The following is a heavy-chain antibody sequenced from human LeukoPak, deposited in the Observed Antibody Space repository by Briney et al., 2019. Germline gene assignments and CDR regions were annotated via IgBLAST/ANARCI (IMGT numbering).Heavy chain of an antibody. CDR2: INPSGGDT. D-gene: IGHD6-13*01. V-gene: IGHV1-46*01. J-gene: IGHJ4*02. CDR1: GYTFTNYY. CDR3: VRGGLLSRTSATEPPWEY. Sequence: PAASVKVSCKASGYTFTNYYMHWVRQAPGQGLEWMGIINPSGGDTTYAQKFQGRVTVTRDTSTSTIFMEHTSLRSDDTAVYYCVRGGLLSRTSATEPPWEYWGQGTLVTVSS.